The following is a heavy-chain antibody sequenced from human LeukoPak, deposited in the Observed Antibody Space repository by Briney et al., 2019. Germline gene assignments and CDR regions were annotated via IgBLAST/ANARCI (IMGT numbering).Heavy chain of an antibody. J-gene: IGHJ6*02. CDR2: INHSGST. V-gene: IGHV4-34*01. CDR1: GGSFSGYY. Sequence: SETLSLTCAVYGGSFSGYYWSWIRQPPGKGLGWIGEINHSGSTNYNPSLKSRVTISVDTSKNQFSLRLSSVTAADTAVYYCAREERITTFGRPADYYYYGMDVWGQGTTVTVSS. CDR3: AREERITTFGRPADYYYYGMDV. D-gene: IGHD3-3*01.